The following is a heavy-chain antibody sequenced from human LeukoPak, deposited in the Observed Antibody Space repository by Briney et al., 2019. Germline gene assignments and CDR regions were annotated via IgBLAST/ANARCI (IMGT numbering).Heavy chain of an antibody. J-gene: IGHJ2*01. Sequence: HPGGSLRLSCAASGFTFSSYGMHWVRQAPGKGLEWVAVISVDGSNEYYADSVKGRFTISRDNSKNTLYLQMNSLRAEDTAVYYCARDPGSGSYYWWYFDLWGRGTLVTVSS. CDR1: GFTFSSYG. CDR3: ARDPGSGSYYWWYFDL. V-gene: IGHV3-30*03. D-gene: IGHD3-10*01. CDR2: ISVDGSNE.